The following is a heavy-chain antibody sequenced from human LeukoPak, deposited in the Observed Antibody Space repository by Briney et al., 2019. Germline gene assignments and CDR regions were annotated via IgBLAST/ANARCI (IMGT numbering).Heavy chain of an antibody. Sequence: SETLSLTCTVSGDSISSGGYSWSWIRQPPGKGLEWIGHIYHSGSTFYNSSLKSRVAISVDMSKNQFSLNLNSVTAADTAMYYCARRGTNFWFDPWGQGILVTVSS. CDR2: IYHSGST. CDR3: ARRGTNFWFDP. D-gene: IGHD1-1*01. V-gene: IGHV4-30-2*01. J-gene: IGHJ5*02. CDR1: GDSISSGGYS.